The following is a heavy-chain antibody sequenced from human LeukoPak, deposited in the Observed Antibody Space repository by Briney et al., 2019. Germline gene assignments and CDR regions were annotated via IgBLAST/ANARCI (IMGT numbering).Heavy chain of an antibody. CDR1: GYTFTSYG. CDR3: ARGGSTADY. D-gene: IGHD1-7*01. CDR2: ISGYNGNT. J-gene: IGHJ4*02. Sequence: GASVKVSCKASGYTFTSYGISWVRQAPGQGLEWMGWISGYNGNTNCAQKVQGRVTMTADTSTSTAFMGLRSLRADDTAVYYCARGGSTADYWGQGTLVTVSS. V-gene: IGHV1-18*01.